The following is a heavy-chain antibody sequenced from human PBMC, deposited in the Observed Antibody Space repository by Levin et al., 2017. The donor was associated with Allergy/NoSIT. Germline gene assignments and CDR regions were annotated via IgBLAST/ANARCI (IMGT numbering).Heavy chain of an antibody. Sequence: RGESLKISCRGSGDTFRNYWIAWVRQMPGRGLEWMGIIYAVDSDTRYSPSFQGQVTISADQSTNTAYLQWSSLKASDTATYFCARRRGGVNGLDVWGQGTTVTVSS. CDR3: ARRRGGVNGLDV. CDR2: IYAVDSDT. V-gene: IGHV5-51*01. D-gene: IGHD3-10*01. J-gene: IGHJ6*02. CDR1: GDTFRNYW.